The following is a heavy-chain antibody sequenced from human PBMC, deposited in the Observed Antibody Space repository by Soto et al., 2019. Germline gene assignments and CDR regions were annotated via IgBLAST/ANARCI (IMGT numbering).Heavy chain of an antibody. CDR1: GGTFSSYA. D-gene: IGHD2-15*01. V-gene: IGHV1-69*01. J-gene: IGHJ3*02. CDR3: ASGVGGIVVVVAAGDAFDI. Sequence: QVQLMQSGAEVKKPGSSVKVSCKTSGGTFSSYAISWVRQAPGQGLEWMGGIIPIFGTANYAQKFQGRVTITADESTSTAYMELSSLRSEDTAVYYCASGVGGIVVVVAAGDAFDIWGQGTMVTVSS. CDR2: IIPIFGTA.